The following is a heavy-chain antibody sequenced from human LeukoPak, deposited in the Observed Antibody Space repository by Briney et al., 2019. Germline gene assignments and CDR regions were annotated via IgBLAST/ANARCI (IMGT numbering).Heavy chain of an antibody. CDR1: GGSISSGGYS. CDR2: IYHSGST. D-gene: IGHD4-17*01. J-gene: IGHJ3*02. CDR3: AGKSTTVTDAFDI. V-gene: IGHV4-30-2*01. Sequence: SQTLSLTCAVSGGSISSGGYSWSWIRQPPGKGLEWIGYIYHSGSTYYDPSLKSRVTISVDRSKNQFSLKLSSVTAADTAVYYCAGKSTTVTDAFDIWGQGKMVTVSS.